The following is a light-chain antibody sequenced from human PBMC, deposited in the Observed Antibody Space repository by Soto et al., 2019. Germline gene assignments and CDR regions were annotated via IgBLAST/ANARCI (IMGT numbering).Light chain of an antibody. CDR2: GAS. J-gene: IGKJ3*01. V-gene: IGKV3-20*01. Sequence: EVVLTQSPVTLSLSPGERATLSCRASQSVSSPYLAWYQQKPGQPPRLLIYGASSRATDIPDRFIGSGSGTEFTLTIARLAPEDFARYYCQQYESSPFTFGPGTKVDI. CDR3: QQYESSPFT. CDR1: QSVSSPY.